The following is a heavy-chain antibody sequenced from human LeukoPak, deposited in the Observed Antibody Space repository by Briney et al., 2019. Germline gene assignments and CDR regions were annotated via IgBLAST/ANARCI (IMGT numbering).Heavy chain of an antibody. CDR1: GFTFSSYA. Sequence: PGGSLRLSCAASGFTFSSYAMSWVRQAPGKGLEWVSAISGSGGSTYYADSVKGRFTISRDNSKNPLYLQMNSLRAEDTAVYYCANDMTYYYDSSGYYWGQGTLVTVSS. CDR2: ISGSGGST. D-gene: IGHD3-22*01. CDR3: ANDMTYYYDSSGYY. V-gene: IGHV3-23*01. J-gene: IGHJ4*02.